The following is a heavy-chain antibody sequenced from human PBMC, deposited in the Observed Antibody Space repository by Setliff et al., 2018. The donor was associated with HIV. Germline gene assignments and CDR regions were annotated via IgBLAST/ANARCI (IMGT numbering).Heavy chain of an antibody. CDR3: ARGMDYYDTSGYYQYYFDY. V-gene: IGHV1-2*02. CDR2: ISPQNGKT. CDR1: GYTFTGYY. D-gene: IGHD3-22*01. Sequence: ASVKVSCKASGYTFTGYYMHWVRQAPGQGLEWMGWISPQNGKTKYAQRFQGRVTMTRDTSISTAYMELSRLRSDDTAVYYCARGMDYYDTSGYYQYYFDYWGQGTLVTVSS. J-gene: IGHJ4*02.